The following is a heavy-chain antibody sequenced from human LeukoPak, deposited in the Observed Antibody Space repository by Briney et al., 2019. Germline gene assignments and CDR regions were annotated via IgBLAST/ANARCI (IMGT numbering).Heavy chain of an antibody. J-gene: IGHJ4*02. CDR3: ARDVMPGYCSGGSCQPGNY. Sequence: GGSLRLSCAASGFTFSSYSMNWVRQAPGKGLEWVAVISYDGSNKYYADSVKGRFTISRDNSKNTLYLQMNSLRAEDTAVYYCARDVMPGYCSGGSCQPGNYWGQGTLVTVSS. V-gene: IGHV3-30*03. D-gene: IGHD2-15*01. CDR1: GFTFSSYS. CDR2: ISYDGSNK.